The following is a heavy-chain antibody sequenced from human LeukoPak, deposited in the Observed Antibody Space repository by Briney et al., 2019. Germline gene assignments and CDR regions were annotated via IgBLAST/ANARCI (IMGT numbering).Heavy chain of an antibody. J-gene: IGHJ6*03. V-gene: IGHV3-21*01. CDR2: ISSSSSYI. Sequence: GGSLRLSCAASGFTFGSYSMNWVRQAPGKGLEWVSSISSSSSYIYYADTVKGRFTISRDNAKNSLYLQMNSLRAEDTAVYYCARAPGGEYQLLQDSYYMDVWGKGTTVTVSS. CDR3: ARAPGGEYQLLQDSYYMDV. CDR1: GFTFGSYS. D-gene: IGHD2-2*01.